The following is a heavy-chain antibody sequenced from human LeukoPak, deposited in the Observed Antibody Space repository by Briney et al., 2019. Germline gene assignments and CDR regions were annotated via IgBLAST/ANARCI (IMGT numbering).Heavy chain of an antibody. J-gene: IGHJ6*03. CDR1: GFTFSSYA. CDR2: ISGSGGST. CDR3: AIGYGDYVFYYMDV. D-gene: IGHD4-17*01. Sequence: GGSLRLSCAASGFTFSSYAMTWVRQAPGKGLEWVSGISGSGGSTYYADSVKGRFSISRDSSKNTLYLQMNSLRAEDTAVYYCAIGYGDYVFYYMDVWGKGTTVTVSS. V-gene: IGHV3-23*01.